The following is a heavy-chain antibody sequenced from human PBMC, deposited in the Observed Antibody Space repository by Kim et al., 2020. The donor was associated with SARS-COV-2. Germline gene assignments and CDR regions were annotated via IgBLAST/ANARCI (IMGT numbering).Heavy chain of an antibody. CDR2: ISSSSSYI. D-gene: IGHD6-19*01. Sequence: GGSLRLSCAASGFTFSSYSMNWVRQAPGKGLEWVSSISSSSSYIYYADSVKGRFTISRDNAKNSLYLQMNSLRAEDTAVYYCARDHLQWLAHYDYWGQGTLVTVSS. CDR1: GFTFSSYS. V-gene: IGHV3-21*01. J-gene: IGHJ4*02. CDR3: ARDHLQWLAHYDY.